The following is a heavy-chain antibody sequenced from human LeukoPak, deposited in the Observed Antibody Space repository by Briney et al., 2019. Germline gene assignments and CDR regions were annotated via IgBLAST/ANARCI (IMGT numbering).Heavy chain of an antibody. CDR2: IYSGGST. V-gene: IGHV3-66*01. D-gene: IGHD3-22*01. CDR1: GFTFRSHD. J-gene: IGHJ4*02. CDR3: ARGQDSSGYYDY. Sequence: PGGSLRLSCAASGFTFRSHDMSWVRQAPGKGLEWVSVIYSGGSTYYADSVKGRFTISRDNSKNTLYLQMNSLRAEDTAVYYCARGQDSSGYYDYWGQGTLVTVSS.